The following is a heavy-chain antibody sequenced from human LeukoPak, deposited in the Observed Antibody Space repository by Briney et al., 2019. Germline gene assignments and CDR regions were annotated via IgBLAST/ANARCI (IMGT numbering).Heavy chain of an antibody. V-gene: IGHV3-30*04. CDR1: GFTFSSYA. Sequence: GGSLRLSCAAPGFTFSSYAMHWVRQAPGKGLEWVAVISYDGSNKYYADSVKGRFTISRDNSKNTLYLQMNSLRAEDTAVYYCAREQQLVVGSKYFDYWGQGTLVTVSS. CDR2: ISYDGSNK. CDR3: AREQQLVVGSKYFDY. D-gene: IGHD6-13*01. J-gene: IGHJ4*02.